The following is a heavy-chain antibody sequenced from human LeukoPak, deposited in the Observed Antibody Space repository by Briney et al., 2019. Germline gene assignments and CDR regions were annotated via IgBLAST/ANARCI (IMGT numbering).Heavy chain of an antibody. CDR3: ARARPYGSGHDAFDI. CDR1: GYSISSGYY. Sequence: SETLSLTCTVSGYSISSGYYWGWIRQPPGKGLEWIGSIYHSGSTYYNPSLKSRVTISVDTSKNQFSLKLSSVTAADTAVYYCARARPYGSGHDAFDIWGQGTMVTVSS. V-gene: IGHV4-38-2*02. CDR2: IYHSGST. D-gene: IGHD3-10*01. J-gene: IGHJ3*02.